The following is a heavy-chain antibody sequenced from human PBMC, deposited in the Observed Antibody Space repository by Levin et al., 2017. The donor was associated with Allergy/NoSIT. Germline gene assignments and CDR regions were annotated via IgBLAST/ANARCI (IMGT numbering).Heavy chain of an antibody. Sequence: PGGSLRLSCAASGFTVSRINMSWVRQAPGKGLEWVSLIDYGGNTHYVDSVKGRFTISRDNSKNTLYLQMNSLRAEDTAVYYCARETARYYYGMDVWGQGTTVTVSS. CDR1: GFTVSRIN. V-gene: IGHV3-53*01. D-gene: IGHD5-18*01. J-gene: IGHJ6*02. CDR3: ARETARYYYGMDV. CDR2: IDYGGNT.